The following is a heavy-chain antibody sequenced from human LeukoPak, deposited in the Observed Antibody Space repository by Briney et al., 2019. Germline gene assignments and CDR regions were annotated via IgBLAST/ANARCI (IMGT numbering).Heavy chain of an antibody. CDR2: ISGSGGST. CDR1: GFTFSSYA. J-gene: IGHJ4*02. V-gene: IGHV3-23*01. Sequence: GGSLRLSCAASGFTFSSYAMSWVRQAPGKGLEWVSAISGSGGSTYYADSVKGRFTISRDNSKNTLYLQMNSLRAEDTAVYYCAKRPGYYDSSGYYFDYWGQGTLVTVSS. D-gene: IGHD3-22*01. CDR3: AKRPGYYDSSGYYFDY.